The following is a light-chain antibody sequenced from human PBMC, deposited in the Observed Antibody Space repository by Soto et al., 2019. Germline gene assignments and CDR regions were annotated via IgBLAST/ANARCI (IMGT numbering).Light chain of an antibody. CDR1: SSNVGAGYD. CDR2: GNS. V-gene: IGLV1-40*01. J-gene: IGLJ2*01. Sequence: QSVLTQPPSVSVAPGQRVTISCTGSSSNVGAGYDVHWYQQLPGTAPKLLIYGNSNRPSGVPDRFSGYKSGTSASLDITGLQAEDEADYYCQSYDNSLSGSKVFGGGTKVTV. CDR3: QSYDNSLSGSKV.